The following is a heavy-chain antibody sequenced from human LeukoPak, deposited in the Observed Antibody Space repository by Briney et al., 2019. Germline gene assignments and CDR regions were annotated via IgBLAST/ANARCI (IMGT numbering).Heavy chain of an antibody. Sequence: ASVKVSCKASGYTFTSYAMNWVRQAPGQGLEWMGWINTNTGNPTYAQGFTGRFVFSLDTSVSTAYLQISSLKAEDTAVYYCARDGEQRLWIQLWMTRGLNWFDPWGQGTLVTVSS. CDR1: GYTFTSYA. J-gene: IGHJ5*02. CDR3: ARDGEQRLWIQLWMTRGLNWFDP. V-gene: IGHV7-4-1*02. D-gene: IGHD5-18*01. CDR2: INTNTGNP.